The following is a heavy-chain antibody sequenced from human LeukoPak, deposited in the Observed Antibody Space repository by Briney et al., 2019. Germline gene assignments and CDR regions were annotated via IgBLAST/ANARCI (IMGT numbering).Heavy chain of an antibody. V-gene: IGHV3-53*04. J-gene: IGHJ4*02. CDR3: ARVGYSGYDDY. Sequence: GGSLRLSCAPSGFTFSSYAMSWVRQAPGKGREWVSVIYSGGSTYYADSVNGRFTISRHNSKNTLYLQMNRLRVEDTAVYYCARVGYSGYDDYWGQGTLVTVSS. CDR1: GFTFSSYA. D-gene: IGHD5-12*01. CDR2: IYSGGST.